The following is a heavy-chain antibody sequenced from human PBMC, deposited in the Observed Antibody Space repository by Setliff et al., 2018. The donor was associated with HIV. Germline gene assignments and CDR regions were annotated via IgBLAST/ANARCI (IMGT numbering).Heavy chain of an antibody. CDR3: ARGGLFCSTASCYANWFDP. CDR1: GASFSDYY. D-gene: IGHD2-2*01. V-gene: IGHV4-34*01. CDR2: INHSGSA. J-gene: IGHJ5*02. Sequence: SETLSLTCAVYGASFSDYYWSWIRQPPGKGLEWIGEINHSGSANYNPSLKGRVTLSVDTSKNQFSLKVTSVTAADTAVYYCARGGLFCSTASCYANWFDPWGQGVLVTVSS.